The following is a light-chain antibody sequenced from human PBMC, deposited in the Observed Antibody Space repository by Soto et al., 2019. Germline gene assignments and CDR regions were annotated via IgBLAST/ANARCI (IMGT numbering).Light chain of an antibody. V-gene: IGLV1-40*01. CDR3: QSYDSSLSAHVV. J-gene: IGLJ2*01. CDR2: GNS. CDR1: SSNIGAGYD. Sequence: QSVLTQPPSVSGAPGQRVTISCTGSSSNIGAGYDVHWYQQLPGTAPKLLIYGNSNRPSGVPDRFSGSKSVTSASLAITGLQAEDEADYYCQSYDSSLSAHVVFGGGTKSTVL.